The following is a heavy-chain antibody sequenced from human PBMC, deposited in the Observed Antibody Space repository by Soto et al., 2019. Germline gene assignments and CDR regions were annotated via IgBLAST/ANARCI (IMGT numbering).Heavy chain of an antibody. J-gene: IGHJ3*02. CDR3: AKDLKYYDILTGYYFRDDAFDI. D-gene: IGHD3-9*01. Sequence: GGSLRLSCAASGFTFSSYAMSWVRQAPGKGLEWVSAISGSGGSTYYADSVKGRFTISRDNSKNTLYLQMNSLRAEDTAVYYCAKDLKYYDILTGYYFRDDAFDIWGQGTMVTVSS. CDR2: ISGSGGST. V-gene: IGHV3-23*01. CDR1: GFTFSSYA.